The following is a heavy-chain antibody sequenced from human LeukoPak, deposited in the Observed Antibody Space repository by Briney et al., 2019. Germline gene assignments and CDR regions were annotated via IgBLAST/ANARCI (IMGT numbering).Heavy chain of an antibody. CDR1: GFTFSDYY. V-gene: IGHV3-11*04. D-gene: IGHD6-13*01. Sequence: GGSLRLSCAASGFTFSDYYMSWIRQAPGKGLEWVSYISSSGSTIYYADSVKGRFTISRDNAKNSLYLQMNSLRAEDTAVYYCARDKRAAADLPDAFDIWGQGTMVTVSS. CDR3: ARDKRAAADLPDAFDI. CDR2: ISSSGSTI. J-gene: IGHJ3*02.